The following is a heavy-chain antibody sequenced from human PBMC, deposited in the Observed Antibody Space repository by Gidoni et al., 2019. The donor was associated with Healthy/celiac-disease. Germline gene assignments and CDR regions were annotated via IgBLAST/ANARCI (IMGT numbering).Heavy chain of an antibody. Sequence: QVRLVESGGGVVQPGRSLRLCCAGSGFPFSSYGMHWVRQAPGKGLEWGSVIWYDVSNKYYATSVKGRFTISRDNSKNTLYLQMNSLRAEDTAVYYCARSGYGDGDFDYWGQGTLVTVSS. D-gene: IGHD4-17*01. CDR1: GFPFSSYG. J-gene: IGHJ4*02. V-gene: IGHV3-33*01. CDR3: ARSGYGDGDFDY. CDR2: IWYDVSNK.